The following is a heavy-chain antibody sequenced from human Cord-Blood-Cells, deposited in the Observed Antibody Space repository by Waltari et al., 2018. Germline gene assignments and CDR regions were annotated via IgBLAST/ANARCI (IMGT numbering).Heavy chain of an antibody. V-gene: IGHV5-51*01. Sequence: EVQLMQSGAEVKKPGESLKISCKRSGYSFTSYWIGWVRKMPGEGLEWRGFIYPGDSVTRYSPSFQGQVTISADKSISTAYLQWSSLKASDTAMYYCARRRAAAGIGGVDPWGQGTLVTVSS. D-gene: IGHD6-13*01. CDR1: GYSFTSYW. CDR2: IYPGDSVT. CDR3: ARRRAAAGIGGVDP. J-gene: IGHJ5*02.